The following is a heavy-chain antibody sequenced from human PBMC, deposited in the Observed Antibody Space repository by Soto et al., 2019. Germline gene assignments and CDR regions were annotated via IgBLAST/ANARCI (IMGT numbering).Heavy chain of an antibody. Sequence: GGSLRLSCAASGFTFSSYAMSWVRQAPGKGLEWVSAISGSGGSTYYADSVKGRFTISRDNSKNTLYLQMNSLRAEDTAVYYCAKDLWVGPTRFLGALYGMDVWGQGTTVTVSS. V-gene: IGHV3-23*01. CDR2: ISGSGGST. D-gene: IGHD3-3*01. CDR1: GFTFSSYA. CDR3: AKDLWVGPTRFLGALYGMDV. J-gene: IGHJ6*02.